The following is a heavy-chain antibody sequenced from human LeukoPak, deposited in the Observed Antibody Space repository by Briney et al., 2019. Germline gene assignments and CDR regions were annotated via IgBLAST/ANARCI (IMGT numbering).Heavy chain of an antibody. CDR2: INHSGST. J-gene: IGHJ4*02. D-gene: IGHD6-19*01. CDR1: GGSISTNNW. Sequence: PSETLSLTCAVSGGSISTNNWWTWVRQPPGKGLEWIGEINHSGSTNYNPSLKSRVTISVDTSKNQFSLKLSSVTAADTAVYYCARLRSGWLWGTFDYWGQGTLVTVSS. CDR3: ARLRSGWLWGTFDY. V-gene: IGHV4-4*02.